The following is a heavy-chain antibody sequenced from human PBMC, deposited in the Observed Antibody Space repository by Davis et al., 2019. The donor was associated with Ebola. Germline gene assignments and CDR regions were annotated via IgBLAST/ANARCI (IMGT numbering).Heavy chain of an antibody. Sequence: GESLKISCTGTGYSFTSYWIGWVRQMPGKGLEWMGIIYPGDSDTRYSPSFQGQVTISADKSISTAYLQWSSLKASDTAMYYCARRSYDFWSGYSNDAFDIWGQGTMVTVSS. CDR3: ARRSYDFWSGYSNDAFDI. J-gene: IGHJ3*02. CDR1: GYSFTSYW. D-gene: IGHD3-3*01. V-gene: IGHV5-51*01. CDR2: IYPGDSDT.